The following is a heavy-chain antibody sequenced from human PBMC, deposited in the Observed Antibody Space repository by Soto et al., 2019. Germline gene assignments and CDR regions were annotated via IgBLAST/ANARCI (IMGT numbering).Heavy chain of an antibody. J-gene: IGHJ4*02. CDR1: GFIFSAYS. Sequence: DVQLVESGGGLVQPGESLRLSCAASGFIFSAYSMNWVRQTPGKGLEWIAHIAGGGVPTYYADSVKGRFTISRDRGKNFLDPPVNGLNGRDSGTYFFARASSYAIYFWGQGALVTVSS. CDR3: ARASSYAIYF. CDR2: IAGGGVPT. D-gene: IGHD2-2*01. V-gene: IGHV3-48*01.